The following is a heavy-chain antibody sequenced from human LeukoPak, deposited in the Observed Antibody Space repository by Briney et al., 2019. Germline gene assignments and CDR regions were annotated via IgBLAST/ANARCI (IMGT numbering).Heavy chain of an antibody. CDR3: ARAGKIMITMVRGALASSDGFDI. J-gene: IGHJ3*02. D-gene: IGHD3-10*01. CDR2: ISAYNGNT. CDR1: GYTFTSYG. V-gene: IGHV1-18*01. Sequence: ASVKVSCKASGYTFTSYGIHWVRLAPGQGPEWMGWISAYNGNTDYAQKLQGRVTMTTDTSTSTAYMELRSLRSDDTAVYYCARAGKIMITMVRGALASSDGFDIWGQGKMVTVSS.